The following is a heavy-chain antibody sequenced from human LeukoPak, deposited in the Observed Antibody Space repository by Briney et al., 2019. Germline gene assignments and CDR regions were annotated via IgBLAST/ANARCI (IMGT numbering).Heavy chain of an antibody. CDR1: GFTLSNAW. D-gene: IGHD6-6*01. Sequence: GGSLRLSCAASGFTLSNAWMSLVRQAPGKGLEWVGRIKSKTDGGTTDYAAPVKGRFTISRDDSKNTLYLQMNSLKTEDTAVYYCVYENLSSSDYWGQGTLVTVSS. J-gene: IGHJ4*02. CDR3: VYENLSSSDY. CDR2: IKSKTDGGTT. V-gene: IGHV3-15*01.